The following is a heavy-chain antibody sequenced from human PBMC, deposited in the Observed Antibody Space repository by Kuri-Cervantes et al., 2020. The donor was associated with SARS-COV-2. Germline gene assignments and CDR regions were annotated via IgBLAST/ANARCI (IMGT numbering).Heavy chain of an antibody. CDR2: IYHSGST. V-gene: IGHV4-39*01. CDR3: ARHRMADAFDI. J-gene: IGHJ3*02. Sequence: GSLRLSCTVSGGSVSSGSYYWGWIRQPPGKGLEWIGSIYHSGSTYYNPSLKSRVTISVDTSKNQFSLKLSSVTAADTAVYYCARHRMADAFDIWGQGTMVTVSS. CDR1: GGSVSSGSYY. D-gene: IGHD2-8*01.